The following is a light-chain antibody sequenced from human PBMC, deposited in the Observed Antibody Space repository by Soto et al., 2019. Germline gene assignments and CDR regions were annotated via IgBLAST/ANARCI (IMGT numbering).Light chain of an antibody. CDR2: GAS. CDR3: QQYNNWPPLT. V-gene: IGKV3-20*01. CDR1: QSFNSIY. J-gene: IGKJ4*01. Sequence: EIVLTQSPGTLSLSPGERATLSCRASQSFNSIYLAWYQQKPGQAPRLLIYGASSRATGIPDRFSGSGSGTDFTLTISRLEPEDFAVYYCQQYNNWPPLTFGGGTKVDIK.